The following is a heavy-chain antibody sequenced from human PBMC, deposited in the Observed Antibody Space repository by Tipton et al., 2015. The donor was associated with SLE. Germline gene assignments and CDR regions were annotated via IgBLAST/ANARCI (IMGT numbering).Heavy chain of an antibody. Sequence: TLSLTCTVSDGSISDYYWTWIRQPAGEGLEWIGRIYASGSTNYNPSLRSRVAMSVDTSRNQFSLKLTSVTASDTAVYYCASVTGLDAFDIWGQGTMVTVSS. CDR1: DGSISDYY. V-gene: IGHV4-4*07. CDR2: IYASGST. D-gene: IGHD2-21*02. J-gene: IGHJ3*02. CDR3: ASVTGLDAFDI.